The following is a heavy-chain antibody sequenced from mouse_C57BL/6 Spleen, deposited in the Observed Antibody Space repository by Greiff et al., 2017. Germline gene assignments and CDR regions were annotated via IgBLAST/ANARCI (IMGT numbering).Heavy chain of an antibody. CDR1: GFTFSSYG. D-gene: IGHD2-3*01. J-gene: IGHJ2*01. CDR3: ARHEDGYYVDY. V-gene: IGHV5-6*01. CDR2: ISSGGRYT. Sequence: EVQLVESGGDLVKPGGSLKLSCAASGFTFSSYGMSWVRQTPDKRLEWVATISSGGRYTYYPDSVKGRFTISRDNAKNTLYLQMSSLKSEDTAMYYCARHEDGYYVDYWGQGTTLTVSS.